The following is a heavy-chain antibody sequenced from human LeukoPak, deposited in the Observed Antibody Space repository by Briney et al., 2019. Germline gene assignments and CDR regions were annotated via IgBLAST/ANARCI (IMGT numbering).Heavy chain of an antibody. D-gene: IGHD3-22*01. J-gene: IGHJ6*03. Sequence: SETLSLTCTVSGGSISSGSYYWSWIRHPAGKGLEWIGRIYTSGSTNYNPSLKSRVTISVDTSKNQFSLKLSSVTAADTAVYYCARVGYYDSSGYRGYSYYYYMDVWGKGTTVTVSS. CDR2: IYTSGST. V-gene: IGHV4-61*02. CDR3: ARVGYYDSSGYRGYSYYYYMDV. CDR1: GGSISSGSYY.